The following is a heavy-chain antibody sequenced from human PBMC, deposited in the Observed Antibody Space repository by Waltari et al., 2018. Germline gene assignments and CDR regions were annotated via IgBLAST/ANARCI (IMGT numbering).Heavy chain of an antibody. CDR1: GFTFSSYG. CDR3: AKDRGIAVADRWFDP. Sequence: VQLVESGGGVVQPGRSLRLSCAASGFTFSSYGMSWVRRAPGKGLEWVSAISGSGGSTYYADSVKGRFTISRDNSKNTLYLQMNSLRAEDTAVYYCAKDRGIAVADRWFDPWGQGTLVTVSS. J-gene: IGHJ5*02. D-gene: IGHD6-19*01. V-gene: IGHV3-23*04. CDR2: ISGSGGST.